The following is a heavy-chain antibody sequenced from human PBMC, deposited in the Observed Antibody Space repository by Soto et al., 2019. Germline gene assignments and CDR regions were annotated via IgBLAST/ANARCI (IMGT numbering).Heavy chain of an antibody. CDR2: IIPIFGTA. V-gene: IGHV1-69*13. D-gene: IGHD2-15*01. CDR1: GGTFSSYA. Sequence: ASVKVSCKASGGTFSSYAISWVRQAPGQGLEWMGGIIPIFGTANYAQKFQGRVTITADESTSTAYMELSSLRSEDTAVYYCARRVGSGGSCYFDYWGQGTLVTVSS. CDR3: ARRVGSGGSCYFDY. J-gene: IGHJ4*02.